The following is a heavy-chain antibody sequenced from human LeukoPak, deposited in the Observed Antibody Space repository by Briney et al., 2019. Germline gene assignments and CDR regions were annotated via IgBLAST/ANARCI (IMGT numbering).Heavy chain of an antibody. D-gene: IGHD2-15*01. J-gene: IGHJ4*02. Sequence: ASVKVSCKASGYTSTSYGISWVRQATGQGLEWMGWISAYNGNTNYAQKLQGRVTMTTDTSTSTAYMELSSLRSEDTAVYYCASYCSGGSCYLRSRSYYFDYWGQGTLVTVSS. V-gene: IGHV1-18*04. CDR2: ISAYNGNT. CDR3: ASYCSGGSCYLRSRSYYFDY. CDR1: GYTSTSYG.